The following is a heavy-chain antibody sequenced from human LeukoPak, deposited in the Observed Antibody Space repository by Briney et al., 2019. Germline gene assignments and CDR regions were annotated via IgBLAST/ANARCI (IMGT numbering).Heavy chain of an antibody. CDR3: AKGPFSGFLIDY. D-gene: IGHD3-10*01. CDR2: ISYDGSNK. CDR1: GFTFGSYG. Sequence: GGSLRLSCAASGFTFGSYGMHWVRQAPGKGLEGVAVISYDGSNKYYADSVKGRFTISRDNSKNTLYLQMNSLRAEDTAVYYCAKGPFSGFLIDYWGQGTLVTVSS. V-gene: IGHV3-30*18. J-gene: IGHJ4*02.